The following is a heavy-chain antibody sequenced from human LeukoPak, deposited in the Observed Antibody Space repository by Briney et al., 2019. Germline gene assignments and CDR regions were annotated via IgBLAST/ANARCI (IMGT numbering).Heavy chain of an antibody. V-gene: IGHV1-18*01. CDR2: INIDDGNT. CDR3: GRVYYDILTGFPSYSDY. J-gene: IGHJ4*02. CDR1: GYRFPTYG. D-gene: IGHD3-9*01. Sequence: GASVKVSCKASGYRFPTYGIHWVRQAPGQGLEWMGWINIDDGNTEYAQKFHGRVTLTRDTSTSIAYMELRSQTSDDTALYYCGRVYYDILTGFPSYSDYWGQGTLVTVSS.